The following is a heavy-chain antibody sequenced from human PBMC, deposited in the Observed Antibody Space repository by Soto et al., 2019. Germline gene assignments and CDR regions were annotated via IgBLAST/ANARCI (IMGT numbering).Heavy chain of an antibody. J-gene: IGHJ4*02. Sequence: SETLSLTCTVSGDSIDNFYWSWIRQPPGKGLEWVGYIYYTGSANYNPSVKGRVALSLDKSKSQFSLRLRAVTAADTAVYYCAREARGPARLFDSWGQGTLVTVSS. V-gene: IGHV4-59*01. CDR1: GDSIDNFY. CDR3: AREARGPARLFDS. D-gene: IGHD6-6*01. CDR2: IYYTGSA.